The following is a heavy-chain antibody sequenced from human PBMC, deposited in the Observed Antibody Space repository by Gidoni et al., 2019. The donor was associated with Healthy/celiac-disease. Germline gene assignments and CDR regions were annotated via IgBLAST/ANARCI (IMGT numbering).Heavy chain of an antibody. CDR3: ARSITGTTWWFDP. Sequence: VQLVESVGGLVQPGRSLRLSCAASGFTFDDYAMHWVRQAPGKGRESVSGISWNSGSIGYEDAVKGRFTISRDNAKNSLYLQMNSLRAEETALYYCARSITGTTWWFDPWGQGTLVTVSS. CDR1: GFTFDDYA. CDR2: ISWNSGSI. V-gene: IGHV3-9*01. J-gene: IGHJ5*02. D-gene: IGHD1-20*01.